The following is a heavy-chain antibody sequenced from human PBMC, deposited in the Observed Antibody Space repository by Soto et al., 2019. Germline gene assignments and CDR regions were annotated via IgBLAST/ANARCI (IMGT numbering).Heavy chain of an antibody. CDR1: GDSVTSGDDY. J-gene: IGHJ5*01. CDR2: IYYSGNT. D-gene: IGHD3-10*01. V-gene: IGHV4-61*08. Sequence: PXGTLALTFTVSGDSVTSGDDYWSWIRQPPGKGLEWIGYIYYSGNTNYSPSLKSRVAISLDTSHDQFSLKLSSVTAADTAVYFCARITVDTYMTYWFDPCGQRTLVTVSS. CDR3: ARITVDTYMTYWFDP.